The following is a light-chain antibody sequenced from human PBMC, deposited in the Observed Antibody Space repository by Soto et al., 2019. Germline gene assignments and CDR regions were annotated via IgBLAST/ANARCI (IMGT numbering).Light chain of an antibody. V-gene: IGLV1-40*01. J-gene: IGLJ3*02. CDR2: GNS. CDR1: SSNIGAGYD. Sequence: QSVLTQPPSVSGAPGQRVTISCTGSSSNIGAGYDVHWYQQLPGTAPKLLIYGNSNRPSGVPDRFSGSKSGTSASLAITGLQAADEADYYCHAYDSSLRGRVFGGGTKVTVL. CDR3: HAYDSSLRGRV.